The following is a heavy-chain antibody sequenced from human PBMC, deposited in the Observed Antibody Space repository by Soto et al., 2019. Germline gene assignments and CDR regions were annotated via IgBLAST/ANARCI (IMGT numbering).Heavy chain of an antibody. CDR1: GFTFDDYA. CDR3: VKDIGSSNYYYGMDV. Sequence: AGGSLRLSCAASGFTFDDYAMHWVRQAPGKGLEWVSGVSWDSAKRAYADSVKGRFTISRDNAKNSLYLQMNSLRAEDTALYYCVKDIGSSNYYYGMDVWGQGTTVTVSS. V-gene: IGHV3-9*01. J-gene: IGHJ6*02. D-gene: IGHD2-2*01. CDR2: VSWDSAKR.